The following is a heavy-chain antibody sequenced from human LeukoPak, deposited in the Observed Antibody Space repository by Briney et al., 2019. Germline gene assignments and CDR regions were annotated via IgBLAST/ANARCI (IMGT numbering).Heavy chain of an antibody. J-gene: IGHJ4*02. CDR3: ASREYYDSSGYYPVPYGSFDY. CDR1: GGSFSGYY. Sequence: PSETLSLTCAVYGGSFSGYYWSWIRQPPGKGLEWIGEINHSGSTNYDPSLKSRVTISVDTSKNQFSLKLSSVTAADTAVYYCASREYYDSSGYYPVPYGSFDYWGQGTLVTVSS. V-gene: IGHV4-34*01. CDR2: INHSGST. D-gene: IGHD3-22*01.